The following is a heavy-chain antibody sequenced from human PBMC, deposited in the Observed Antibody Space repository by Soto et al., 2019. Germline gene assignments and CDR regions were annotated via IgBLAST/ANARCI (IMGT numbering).Heavy chain of an antibody. CDR1: GGSISSGGYY. V-gene: IGHV4-61*08. D-gene: IGHD2-8*01. CDR3: ARDVPYSCTNGVCEEYFQH. CDR2: IYYSGST. J-gene: IGHJ1*01. Sequence: LETLSLTCTVSGGSISSGGYYWSSIRQPPGKGLEWIGYIYYSGSTNYNPSLKSRVTISVDTSKNQFSLKLSSVTAADTAVYYCARDVPYSCTNGVCEEYFQHWGQGTLVTVSS.